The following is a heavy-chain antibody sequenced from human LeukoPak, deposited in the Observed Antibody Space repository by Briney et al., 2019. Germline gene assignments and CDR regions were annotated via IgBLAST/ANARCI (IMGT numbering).Heavy chain of an antibody. V-gene: IGHV1-2*02. CDR3: ARVPYSSGWYPNWFDP. D-gene: IGHD6-19*01. CDR2: INPNSGGT. CDR1: GYTFTGYY. J-gene: IGHJ5*02. Sequence: ASVKVSCKASGYTFTGYYMHWVRQAPGQGLEWMGWINPNSGGTNYAQKFQGRVTMTRDTSISTAYMELSKLRSDDTAVYYCARVPYSSGWYPNWFDPWGQGTLVTVSS.